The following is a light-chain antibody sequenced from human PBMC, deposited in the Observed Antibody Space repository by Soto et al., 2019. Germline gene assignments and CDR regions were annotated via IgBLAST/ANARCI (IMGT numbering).Light chain of an antibody. V-gene: IGKV3-20*01. CDR3: QQYGNSPLT. Sequence: EIVLTQSPATLSLSPGDRATLSCRASQNVRSDYFAWYQQKPGQAPRVIIFGVSTRASATPDRVRGSGSGTYFTLTISRLEPDDFALYYCQQYGNSPLTFGGGTKVDIK. J-gene: IGKJ4*01. CDR2: GVS. CDR1: QNVRSDY.